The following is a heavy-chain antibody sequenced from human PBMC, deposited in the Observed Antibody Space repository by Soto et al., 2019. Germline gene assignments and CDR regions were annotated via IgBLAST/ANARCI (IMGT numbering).Heavy chain of an antibody. CDR3: ARDQLWPAPGGDYYYGMDV. D-gene: IGHD5-18*01. V-gene: IGHV1-18*01. CDR1: GYTFTSYG. Sequence: ASVKVSCKASGYTFTSYGISWVRQAPGQGLEWMGWISAYNGNTNYAQKLQGRVTMTTDTSTSTAYMELRSLRSDDTAVYYCARDQLWPAPGGDYYYGMDVWGQGTTVTVSS. J-gene: IGHJ6*02. CDR2: ISAYNGNT.